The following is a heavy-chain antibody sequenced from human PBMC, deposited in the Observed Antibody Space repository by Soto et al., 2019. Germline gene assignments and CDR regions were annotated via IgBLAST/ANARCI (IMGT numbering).Heavy chain of an antibody. V-gene: IGHV5-10-1*01. Sequence: PGESLKISCKGSGYSFTSYWISWVRQMPGKGLEWMGRIDPSDSYTNYSPSFQGHVTISADKSISTAYLQWSSLKASDTAMYYCARLYGSGSYYYYYGMDVWGQGTTVTVSS. CDR3: ARLYGSGSYYYYYGMDV. D-gene: IGHD3-10*01. CDR1: GYSFTSYW. CDR2: IDPSDSYT. J-gene: IGHJ6*02.